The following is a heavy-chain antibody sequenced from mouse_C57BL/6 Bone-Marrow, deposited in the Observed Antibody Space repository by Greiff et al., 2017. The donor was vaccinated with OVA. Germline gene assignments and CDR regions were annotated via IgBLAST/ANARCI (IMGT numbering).Heavy chain of an antibody. V-gene: IGHV14-4*01. CDR2: IDPENGDT. Sequence: EVQVVESGAELVRPGASVKLSCTASGFNIKDDYMHWVKQRPEQGLEWIGWIDPENGDTEYASKFQGKATITADTSSNTAYLQLSSLTSEDTAVYYCTTALVDYWGQGTSVTVSS. CDR1: GFNIKDDY. CDR3: TTALVDY. J-gene: IGHJ4*01. D-gene: IGHD2-10*02.